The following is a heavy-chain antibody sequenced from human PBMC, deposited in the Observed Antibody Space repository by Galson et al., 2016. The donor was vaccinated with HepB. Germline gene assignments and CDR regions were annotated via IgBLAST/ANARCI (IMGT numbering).Heavy chain of an antibody. V-gene: IGHV5-51*01. Sequence: QSGAEVKKPGESLRISCKGSGYTFRSYWSGWVRQMPGKGLEWMGIVYPAGSDTRYSPSFQGQVTVSVDQSTSTAYLQWSSLKDSDTAMYYCATTPDYAPNYYPYYWGQGTLVTVSS. D-gene: IGHD3-22*01. J-gene: IGHJ4*02. CDR2: VYPAGSDT. CDR3: ATTPDYAPNYYPYY. CDR1: GYTFRSYW.